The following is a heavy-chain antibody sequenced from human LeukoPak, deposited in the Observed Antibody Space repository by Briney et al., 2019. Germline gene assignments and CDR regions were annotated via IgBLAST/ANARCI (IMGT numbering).Heavy chain of an antibody. Sequence: TLSLTCTVSGGSISSGDYYWSWNRQHPGKGLEWIGYIHYRGSTYYNPSLKSRVTISVDTSKNQFSLKLSSVTAADTAVYYCARHQALARFDYWGQGTLVTVSS. J-gene: IGHJ4*02. D-gene: IGHD3-16*01. CDR1: GGSISSGDYY. V-gene: IGHV4-31*03. CDR3: ARHQALARFDY. CDR2: IHYRGST.